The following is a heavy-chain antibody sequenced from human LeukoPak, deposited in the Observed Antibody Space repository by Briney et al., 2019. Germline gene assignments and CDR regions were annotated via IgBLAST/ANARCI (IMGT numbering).Heavy chain of an antibody. CDR2: IIPIFGTA. J-gene: IGHJ4*02. Sequence: WASVKVSCKASGGTFSSYAISWVRQAPGQGLEWMGEIIPIFGTANYAQKFQGRVTITADESTSTAYMELSSLRSEDTAVYYCARDGYCSGGSCFYNPLNFFDYWGQGTLVTVSS. D-gene: IGHD2-15*01. CDR1: GGTFSSYA. V-gene: IGHV1-69*13. CDR3: ARDGYCSGGSCFYNPLNFFDY.